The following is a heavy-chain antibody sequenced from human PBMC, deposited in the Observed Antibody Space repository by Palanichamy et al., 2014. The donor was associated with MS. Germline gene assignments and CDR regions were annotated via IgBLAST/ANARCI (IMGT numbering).Heavy chain of an antibody. CDR2: MNPNSGNT. Sequence: QVQLVQSGAEVKKPGASVKVSCKASGYTFTSYDINWVRLATGQGLEWMGWMNPNSGNTGYAQKFQGRVTMTRNTSISTAYMELSSLRSEDTAVYYCARQSAVAAAGKKAFGYWGQGTLVTVSS. CDR3: ARQSAVAAAGKKAFGY. V-gene: IGHV1-8*01. D-gene: IGHD6-13*01. CDR1: GYTFTSYD. J-gene: IGHJ4*02.